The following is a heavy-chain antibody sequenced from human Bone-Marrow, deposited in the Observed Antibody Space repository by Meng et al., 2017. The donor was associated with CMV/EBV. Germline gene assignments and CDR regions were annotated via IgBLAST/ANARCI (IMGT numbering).Heavy chain of an antibody. CDR2: ISGSGLTT. CDR1: GFPFSSYV. Sequence: GESLKISCAASGFPFSSYVMSWVRQAPGKGLEWVSAISGSGLTTYYTDSVKGRFTISRDNAKNSLYLQMNSLRAEDTAVYYCASTAARPFYYYYYGMDVWGQGTTVTVSS. CDR3: ASTAARPFYYYYYGMDV. J-gene: IGHJ6*02. V-gene: IGHV3-23*01. D-gene: IGHD6-6*01.